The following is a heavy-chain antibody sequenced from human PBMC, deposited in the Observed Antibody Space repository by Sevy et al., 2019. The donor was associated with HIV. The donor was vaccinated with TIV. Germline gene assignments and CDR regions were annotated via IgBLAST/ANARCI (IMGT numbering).Heavy chain of an antibody. J-gene: IGHJ4*02. V-gene: IGHV3-21*01. Sequence: GESLKISCAASGFTFSGYNMNWVRQAPGKGLEWVSSISSSSDYTLYADSLKGRFTISRDNAKNSLFLQMNSLRAEDTAVYYCARDDYSGYEGGRAWDYWGQGTLVTVSS. CDR1: GFTFSGYN. D-gene: IGHD5-12*01. CDR3: ARDDYSGYEGGRAWDY. CDR2: ISSSSDYT.